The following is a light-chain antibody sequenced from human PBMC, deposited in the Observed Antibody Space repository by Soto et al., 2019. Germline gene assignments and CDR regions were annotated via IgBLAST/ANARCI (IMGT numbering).Light chain of an antibody. CDR1: SSDVGGYNY. CDR2: EVN. V-gene: IGLV2-14*01. Sequence: QSALTQPPSASGSPGQSVAISCTGTSSDVGGYNYVSWYQQHPGKAPKLMIYEVNKRPSGVSNRFSGSKSGNTASLTISGLQAEDEADYYCCSYTSSTTPLFGGGTKLTVL. CDR3: CSYTSSTTPL. J-gene: IGLJ2*01.